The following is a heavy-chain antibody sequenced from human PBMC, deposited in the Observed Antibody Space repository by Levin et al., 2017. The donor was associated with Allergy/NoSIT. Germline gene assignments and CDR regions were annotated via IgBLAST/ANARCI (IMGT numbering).Heavy chain of an antibody. Sequence: GESLKISCAASGFTFSSYWMSWVRQAPGKGLEWVANIKQDGSEKYYVDSVKGRFTISRDNAQNSLYLQMNSLRAEDTAVYYCESRRYDSSGSGFVDYWGQGTLVTVSS. CDR3: ESRRYDSSGSGFVDY. CDR2: IKQDGSEK. D-gene: IGHD3-22*01. J-gene: IGHJ4*02. CDR1: GFTFSSYW. V-gene: IGHV3-7*01.